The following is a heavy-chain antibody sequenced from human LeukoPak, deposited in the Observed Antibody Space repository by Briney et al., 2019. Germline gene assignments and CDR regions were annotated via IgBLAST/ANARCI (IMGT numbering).Heavy chain of an antibody. V-gene: IGHV3-74*01. CDR1: GFTFSSYW. D-gene: IGHD3-22*01. CDR3: ARGITTSMGVFAY. J-gene: IGHJ4*02. Sequence: PGGPLRLSCAASGFTFSSYWMHWVRQAPGKGLVWVSRINSDGSSTSYADSVKGRFTISRDNAKNTLYLQMNSLRAEDTAVYYCARGITTSMGVFAYWGQGTLVTVSS. CDR2: INSDGSST.